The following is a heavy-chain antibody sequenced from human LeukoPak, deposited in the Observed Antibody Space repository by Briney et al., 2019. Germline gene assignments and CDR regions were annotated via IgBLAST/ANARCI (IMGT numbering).Heavy chain of an antibody. CDR2: MNPNSGDT. CDR1: GYIFTSYD. D-gene: IGHD2-8*01. Sequence: ASVKVSCKASGYIFTSYDINWVRQATGQGLEWMGWMNPNSGDTGYAQKFQGRVTMTRDTSISTAYMGLSGLRSEDTAVYYCATGWFYGTNTYSRARQLDYWGQGSLVTVSS. J-gene: IGHJ4*02. V-gene: IGHV1-8*01. CDR3: ATGWFYGTNTYSRARQLDY.